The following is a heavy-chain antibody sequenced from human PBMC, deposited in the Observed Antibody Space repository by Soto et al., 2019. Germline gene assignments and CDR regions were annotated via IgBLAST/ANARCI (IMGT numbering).Heavy chain of an antibody. CDR2: INSDGSST. Sequence: PGGSLRLSCAASGFTLSDFSMHWVRQAAGKGLVWVSRINSDGSSTSYADSVKGRFTISRDNAKNTLYLQMNSLRAEDTAVYYCARDFHSRYCSGGSCYSDVWAFDIWGQGTMVTVSS. CDR3: ARDFHSRYCSGGSCYSDVWAFDI. CDR1: GFTLSDFS. V-gene: IGHV3-74*01. J-gene: IGHJ3*02. D-gene: IGHD2-15*01.